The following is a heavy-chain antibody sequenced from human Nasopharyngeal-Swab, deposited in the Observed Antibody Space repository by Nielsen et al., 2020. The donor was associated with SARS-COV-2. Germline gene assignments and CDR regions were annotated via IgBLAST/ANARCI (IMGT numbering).Heavy chain of an antibody. J-gene: IGHJ5*02. Sequence: GESPKIPCKCSGYSFTSYWLSWVRQMPGKGLEWMGRIHPSDSQTNYSLSLQCHVTISAHKSITTAYLQWRSLKASDTAMCYCARPQPTIAVDWFDPWGKGTLVTVSS. CDR3: ARPQPTIAVDWFDP. CDR1: GYSFTSYW. CDR2: IHPSDSQT. D-gene: IGHD6-19*01. V-gene: IGHV5-10-1*01.